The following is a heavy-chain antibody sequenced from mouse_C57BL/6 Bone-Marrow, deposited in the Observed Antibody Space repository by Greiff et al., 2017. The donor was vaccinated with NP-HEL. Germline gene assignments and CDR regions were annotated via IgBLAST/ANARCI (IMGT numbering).Heavy chain of an antibody. V-gene: IGHV1-82*01. Sequence: QVQLQQSGPELVKPGASVKISCKASGYAFSSSWMNWVKQRPGKGLEWIGRIYPGDGDTNYNGKFKGKATLTADKSSSTAYMQLSSLTSEDSAVYCCARSYYYGSSYPYYYAMDYWGQGTSVTVSS. CDR1: GYAFSSSW. J-gene: IGHJ4*01. D-gene: IGHD1-1*01. CDR3: ARSYYYGSSYPYYYAMDY. CDR2: IYPGDGDT.